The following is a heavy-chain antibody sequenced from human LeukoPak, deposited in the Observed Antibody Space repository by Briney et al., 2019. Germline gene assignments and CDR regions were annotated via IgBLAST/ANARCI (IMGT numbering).Heavy chain of an antibody. CDR1: GYTFTRDY. Sequence: ASVRVSCTASGYTFTRDYIHWVRQGPGQGLEWMGVINLGGGSTVYAQKFQGRVTMTRDTSTSTVYMELNSLRSEDTAVYYCARDSSLFYESSGFHYTHFDYWGQGTLVTVSS. CDR2: INLGGGST. CDR3: ARDSSLFYESSGFHYTHFDY. V-gene: IGHV1-46*01. D-gene: IGHD3-22*01. J-gene: IGHJ4*02.